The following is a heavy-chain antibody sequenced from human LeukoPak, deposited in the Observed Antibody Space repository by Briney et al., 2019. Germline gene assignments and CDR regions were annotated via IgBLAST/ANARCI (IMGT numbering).Heavy chain of an antibody. CDR3: ARDRPQLVPGAFDI. V-gene: IGHV1-46*01. J-gene: IGHJ3*02. D-gene: IGHD6-13*01. Sequence: ASVKVSCKASGYTFINNYVHWMRQAPGQGLESMGMINPNGGTIAYAEKFQDRVTVTRDTSTSTVYMELRSLRSDDTAVYYCARDRPQLVPGAFDIWGQGTMVTVSS. CDR1: GYTFINNY. CDR2: INPNGGTI.